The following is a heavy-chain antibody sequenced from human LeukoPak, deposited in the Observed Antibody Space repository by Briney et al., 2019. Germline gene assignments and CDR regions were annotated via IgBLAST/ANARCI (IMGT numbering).Heavy chain of an antibody. CDR3: ARGGRGYYDSSGYYFVLGYWFDP. Sequence: SETLSLTCTVSGGSISSYYWSWIRQPAGKGLEWVGRIYTSGSTNYNPSLKSRVTMSVDTSKNQFSLKLSSVTAADTAVYYCARGGRGYYDSSGYYFVLGYWFDPWGQGTLVTVSS. CDR2: IYTSGST. V-gene: IGHV4-4*07. D-gene: IGHD3-22*01. J-gene: IGHJ5*02. CDR1: GGSISSYY.